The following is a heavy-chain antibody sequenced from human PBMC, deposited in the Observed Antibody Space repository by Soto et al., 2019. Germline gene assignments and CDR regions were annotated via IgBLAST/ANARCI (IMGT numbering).Heavy chain of an antibody. D-gene: IGHD3-22*01. J-gene: IGHJ4*01. CDR2: ISAYTGDT. CDR1: GYSFTSYG. V-gene: IGHV1-18*04. Sequence: ASVKVSCKASGYSFTSYGISWVRQAPGRGLEWMGWISAYTGDTKYTQNFQGRVTLTTDTSASTVYMDLGSLRSEDTAVYYCARGAMGPSGRDSSGYYYPPDYWG. CDR3: ARGAMGPSGRDSSGYYYPPDY.